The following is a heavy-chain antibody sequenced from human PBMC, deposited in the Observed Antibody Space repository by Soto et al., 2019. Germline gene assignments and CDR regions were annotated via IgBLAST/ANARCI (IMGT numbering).Heavy chain of an antibody. CDR3: ARVGSSNNSSGYSFDY. D-gene: IGHD3-22*01. CDR1: GGSIRSGGYS. CDR2: IYHSGST. J-gene: IGHJ4*02. V-gene: IGHV4-30-2*01. Sequence: SETLSLTCAVSGGSIRSGGYSWSWIRQPPGKGLEGIGFIYHSGSTYYNPSLKSRVTISVDRSKKQFSLKLSSVTAADAAVYYCARVGSSNNSSGYSFDYGGKATLVSVCS.